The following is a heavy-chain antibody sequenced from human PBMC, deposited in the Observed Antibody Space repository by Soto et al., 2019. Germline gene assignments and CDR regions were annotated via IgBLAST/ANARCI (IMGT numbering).Heavy chain of an antibody. D-gene: IGHD5-18*01. CDR3: ARKGGYSYGYHYYYGMDV. Sequence: ASVKVSCKASGYTFTGYYMHWVRQAPGQGLEWMGWINPNSGGTNYAQKFQGRVTMTRDTSISPAYMELSRLRSDDTAVYYCARKGGYSYGYHYYYGMDVWGQGTTVTVSS. J-gene: IGHJ6*02. V-gene: IGHV1-2*02. CDR1: GYTFTGYY. CDR2: INPNSGGT.